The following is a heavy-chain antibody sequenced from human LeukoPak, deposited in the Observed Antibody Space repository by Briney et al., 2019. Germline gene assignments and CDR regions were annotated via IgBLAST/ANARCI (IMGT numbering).Heavy chain of an antibody. CDR3: ARGGAARPDF. Sequence: GGSLSLSCAASGFTSSTYWMNWFRQTPGKGLEWVAKIKADGGEKDHVASVKGRFTISRDNAKNSLYLQMNSLRVEDTAVYYCARGGAARPDFWGQGTLVTVSS. CDR2: IKADGGEK. CDR1: GFTSSTYW. D-gene: IGHD6-6*01. J-gene: IGHJ4*02. V-gene: IGHV3-7*01.